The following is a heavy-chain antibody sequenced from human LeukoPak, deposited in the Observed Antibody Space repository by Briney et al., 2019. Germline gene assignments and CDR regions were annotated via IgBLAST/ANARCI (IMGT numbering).Heavy chain of an antibody. D-gene: IGHD2-21*01. V-gene: IGHV4-59*01. CDR1: GGSISSYY. Sequence: SETLSLTCTGSGGSISSYYWSWIRQPPGKGLEWIGYIYYSGSTNYNPSLKSRVTISVDTSKNQFSLKLSSVTAADTAVYYCARILAYCGGDCSFFDYWGQGTLVTVSS. CDR2: IYYSGST. CDR3: ARILAYCGGDCSFFDY. J-gene: IGHJ4*02.